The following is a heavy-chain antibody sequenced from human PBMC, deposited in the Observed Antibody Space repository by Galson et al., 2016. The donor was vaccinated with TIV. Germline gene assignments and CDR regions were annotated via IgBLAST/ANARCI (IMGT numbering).Heavy chain of an antibody. V-gene: IGHV3-30*04. CDR1: GFTFSYYP. CDR2: ISYDGTIG. CDR3: AREEASGHDPFRVTIGFEN. D-gene: IGHD5-12*01. J-gene: IGHJ4*02. Sequence: SLRLSCAASGFTFSYYPMHWVRQAPGKALEWVAIISYDGTIGTYADSVKGRFTISRDHSKNTLYLQMNSLRAEDTAVYYCAREEASGHDPFRVTIGFENWGQGTLVTVSS.